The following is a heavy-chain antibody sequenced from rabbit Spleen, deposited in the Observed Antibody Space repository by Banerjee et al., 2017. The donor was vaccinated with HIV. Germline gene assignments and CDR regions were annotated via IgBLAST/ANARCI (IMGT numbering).Heavy chain of an antibody. CDR1: GFSFGDRDV. V-gene: IGHV1S45*01. CDR2: INAATGKP. Sequence: QEQLVESGGGLVQPTGSLTLTCKASGFSFGDRDVMCWVRQAPGKGLEWIACINAATGKPVYATWAKGRFTISRTSSTTVTLRMTSLTAADRAAYFCARAIVPWLGLTRLDLWGQGTLVTVS. J-gene: IGHJ3*01. CDR3: ARAIVPWLGLTRLDL. D-gene: IGHD4-1*01.